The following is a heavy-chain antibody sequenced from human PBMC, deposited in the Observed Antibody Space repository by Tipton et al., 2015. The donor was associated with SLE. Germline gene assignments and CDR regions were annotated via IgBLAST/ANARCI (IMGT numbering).Heavy chain of an antibody. J-gene: IGHJ4*02. V-gene: IGHV4-34*01. D-gene: IGHD5-12*01. Sequence: TLSLTCAVYGGSFSVYYWSWIRQPPGKGLEWIGRIYYSGSTYYNPSLKSRVTISVDTSKNQFSLKLSSVTAADTAVYYCARHSRSGYDYREAYFDYWGQGTLVTVSS. CDR1: GGSFSVYY. CDR2: IYYSGST. CDR3: ARHSRSGYDYREAYFDY.